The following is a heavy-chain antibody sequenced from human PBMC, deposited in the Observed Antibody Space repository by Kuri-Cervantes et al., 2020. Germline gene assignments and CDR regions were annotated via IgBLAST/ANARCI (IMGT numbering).Heavy chain of an antibody. D-gene: IGHD4-17*01. Sequence: GESLKISCAASGFTVSSNYMSWVRQAPGKGLEWVSYISSSGSTIYYADSVKGRFTISRDNAKNSLYLQLNSLRAEDTALYYCARLNSTTVPSFDYWGQGTLVTVSS. V-gene: IGHV3-11*01. CDR3: ARLNSTTVPSFDY. CDR1: GFTVSSNY. J-gene: IGHJ4*02. CDR2: ISSSGSTI.